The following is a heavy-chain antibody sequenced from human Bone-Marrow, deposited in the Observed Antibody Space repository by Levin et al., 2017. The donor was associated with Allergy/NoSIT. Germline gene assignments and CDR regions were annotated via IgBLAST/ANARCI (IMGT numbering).Heavy chain of an antibody. V-gene: IGHV1-8*01. D-gene: IGHD1/OR15-1a*01. Sequence: GESLKISCKASGYTFTSYDINWVRQATGQGLEWMGWMSPNSGNIGFAQKFQGRITMTRNTSISTAYMELSSLTSEDTAVYYCAKNPGNSGWFDPWGQGTLVTVSS. CDR1: GYTFTSYD. CDR3: AKNPGNSGWFDP. J-gene: IGHJ5*02. CDR2: MSPNSGNI.